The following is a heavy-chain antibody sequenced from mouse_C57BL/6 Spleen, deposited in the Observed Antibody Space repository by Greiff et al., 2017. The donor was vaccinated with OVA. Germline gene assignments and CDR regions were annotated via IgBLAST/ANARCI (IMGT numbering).Heavy chain of an antibody. J-gene: IGHJ4*01. CDR1: GFTFSSYT. CDR3: ARQQLEYYYAMDY. D-gene: IGHD3-1*01. Sequence: EVMLVESGGGLVKPGGSLKLSCAASGFTFSSYTMSWVRQTPEKRLEWVATISGGGGNTYYPDSVKGRFTISRDNAKNTLYLQMSSLRSEDTALYDCARQQLEYYYAMDYWGQGTSVTVSS. V-gene: IGHV5-9*01. CDR2: ISGGGGNT.